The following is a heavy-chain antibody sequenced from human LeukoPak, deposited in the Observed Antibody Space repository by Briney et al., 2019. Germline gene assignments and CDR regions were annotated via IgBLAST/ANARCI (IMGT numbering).Heavy chain of an antibody. CDR3: AKLGYSSGWYDFQIDAFDF. CDR1: GFSFSSYG. J-gene: IGHJ3*01. D-gene: IGHD6-19*01. Sequence: GGSLRLSCAASGFSFSSYGMHWVRQAPGKGLEWVAVISYDRSNKFYADSVKGRFTISRDNSKNTLYLQMNSLRAEDTAVYYCAKLGYSSGWYDFQIDAFDFWGQGTMVTVSS. V-gene: IGHV3-30*18. CDR2: ISYDRSNK.